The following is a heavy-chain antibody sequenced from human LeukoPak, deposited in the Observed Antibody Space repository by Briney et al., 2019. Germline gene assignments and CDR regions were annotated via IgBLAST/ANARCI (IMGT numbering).Heavy chain of an antibody. D-gene: IGHD2-15*01. CDR3: AKEPDIVVVVAATGAKSGY. J-gene: IGHJ4*02. CDR1: GFTFSSYA. CDR2: IRGSGGST. Sequence: GGSLRLSCAASGFTFSSYAMSWVRQAPGKGLEWVSAIRGSGGSTYYADSVKGRFTISRDNSKNTLYLQMNSLRAEDTAVYYCAKEPDIVVVVAATGAKSGYWGQGTLVTVSS. V-gene: IGHV3-23*01.